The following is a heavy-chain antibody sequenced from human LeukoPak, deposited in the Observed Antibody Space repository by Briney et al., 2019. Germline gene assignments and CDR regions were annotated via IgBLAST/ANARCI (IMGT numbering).Heavy chain of an antibody. Sequence: PGGSLRLSCAASGFTFSDYYMSWIRQAPGKGLEWVSYISSSGSTIYYADSVKGRFTISRDNAKNSLYLQMNSLRAEDTAVYYCARVGKYSGSYHYYYYYMDVRGKGTTVTVSS. CDR1: GFTFSDYY. CDR2: ISSSGSTI. D-gene: IGHD1-26*01. CDR3: ARVGKYSGSYHYYYYYMDV. V-gene: IGHV3-11*01. J-gene: IGHJ6*03.